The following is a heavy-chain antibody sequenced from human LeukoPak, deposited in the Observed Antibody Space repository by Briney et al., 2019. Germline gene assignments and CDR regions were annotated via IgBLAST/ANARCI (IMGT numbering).Heavy chain of an antibody. J-gene: IGHJ6*02. CDR1: GFTFSDYG. CDR3: AKVSIAVAGDYYYYGMDV. D-gene: IGHD6-19*01. CDR2: ISYDGSHK. V-gene: IGHV3-30*18. Sequence: GGSLRLSCAASGFTFSDYGMHWVRQAPGKGLEWVALISYDGSHKDYTDSVKGRFTISRDNSKNTLYLQMNSLRAEDTAVYYCAKVSIAVAGDYYYYGMDVWGQGTTVTVSS.